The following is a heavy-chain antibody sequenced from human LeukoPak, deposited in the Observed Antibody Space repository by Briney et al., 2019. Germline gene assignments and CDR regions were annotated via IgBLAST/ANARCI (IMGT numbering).Heavy chain of an antibody. V-gene: IGHV4-34*01. CDR3: ARGPPGDSSGYYYYYGMDV. CDR1: GGSFSGYY. CDR2: INHSGST. Sequence: SETLSLTCAVYGGSFSGYYWSSIRQPPGKGLEWIGEINHSGSTNYNPSLKSRVTISVDTSKNQFSLKLSSVTAADTAVYYCARGPPGDSSGYYYYYGMDVWGQGTTVAVSS. D-gene: IGHD3-22*01. J-gene: IGHJ6*02.